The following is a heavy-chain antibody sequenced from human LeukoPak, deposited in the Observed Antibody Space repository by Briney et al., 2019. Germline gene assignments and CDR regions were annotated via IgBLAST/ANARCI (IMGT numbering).Heavy chain of an antibody. CDR2: INSNGAVI. J-gene: IGHJ4*02. Sequence: GGSLRLSCAASGFSFSDYGMNWVRRAPGKGLEWLSHINSNGAVISYADSVKGRFTVSRDTAKSSLYLQMNSLKIEDTAIYFCARDPDGDYDFDYWGQGTLVTVSS. CDR1: GFSFSDYG. D-gene: IGHD4-17*01. CDR3: ARDPDGDYDFDY. V-gene: IGHV3-48*01.